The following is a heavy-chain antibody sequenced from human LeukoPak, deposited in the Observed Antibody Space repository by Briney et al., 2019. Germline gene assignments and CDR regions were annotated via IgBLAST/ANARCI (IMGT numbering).Heavy chain of an antibody. Sequence: ASVKVSCKASGGTFSSYAISWVRQAPGQGLEWMGGIIPIFGTANYAQKFQGRVTITADESTSTAYMELSSLRSEDTAVYYCARGGSPPTGIDYYYYYGMDVWGQGTTVTVSS. CDR2: IIPIFGTA. CDR1: GGTFSSYA. J-gene: IGHJ6*02. D-gene: IGHD1-26*01. CDR3: ARGGSPPTGIDYYYYYGMDV. V-gene: IGHV1-69*13.